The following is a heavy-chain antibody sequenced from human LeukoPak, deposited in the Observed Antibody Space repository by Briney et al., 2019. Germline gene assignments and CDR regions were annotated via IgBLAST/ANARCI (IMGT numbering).Heavy chain of an antibody. J-gene: IGHJ4*02. CDR2: ISWNSGSI. CDR3: AKGSVYYYDSSGYAPFDY. V-gene: IGHV3-9*01. Sequence: GGSLRLSCAASGFTFDDYAMHWVRQAPGKGLEWVSGISWNSGSIGYADSVEGRFTISRDNAKNSLYLQMNSLRAEDTAVYYCAKGSVYYYDSSGYAPFDYWGQGTLVTVSS. D-gene: IGHD3-22*01. CDR1: GFTFDDYA.